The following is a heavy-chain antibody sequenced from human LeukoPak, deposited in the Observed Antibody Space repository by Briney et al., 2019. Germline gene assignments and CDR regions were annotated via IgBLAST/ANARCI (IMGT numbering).Heavy chain of an antibody. D-gene: IGHD5-24*01. CDR1: GFNFRSYA. CDR2: ITVGGGSGSQ. CDR3: ARGQRWLQFVTDEGDY. J-gene: IGHJ4*02. Sequence: GGALRLSCDASGFNFRSYAMSWVRQAPGKGLEWVSSITVGGGSGSQHYADSVKGRFTISRDNSKNTVYLQMNSLRAEDTAVYYCARGQRWLQFVTDEGDYWGQGTLVTVSS. V-gene: IGHV3-23*01.